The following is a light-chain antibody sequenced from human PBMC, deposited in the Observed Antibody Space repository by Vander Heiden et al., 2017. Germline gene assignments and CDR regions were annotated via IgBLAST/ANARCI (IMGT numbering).Light chain of an antibody. CDR2: EVS. CDR3: SSYAGSYIYV. V-gene: IGLV2-8*01. CDR1: SSDIGSYDY. Sequence: QSALTQPPSASGSPGQSVTIPCTGTSSDIGSYDYVAWYQQPPGEAPRLMIFEVSKRPSGVPDRFSGSKSGNTASLTVSGLQVEDEADYYCSSYAGSYIYVFGTGTRVTVL. J-gene: IGLJ1*01.